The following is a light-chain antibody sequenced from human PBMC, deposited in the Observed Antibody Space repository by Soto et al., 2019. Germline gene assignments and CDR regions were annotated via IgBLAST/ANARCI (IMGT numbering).Light chain of an antibody. CDR2: GAS. V-gene: IGKV3-20*01. CDR1: QSVSSSY. Sequence: EIVLTQSPDTLSLSPWERATLCCRASQSVSSSYLAWYQQKPGQAPRLLIYGASSRATGIPDRFSGSGSGTDFTLTISRLEPEDFAVYYCQQYGSSPWTFGQGTKVDIK. CDR3: QQYGSSPWT. J-gene: IGKJ1*01.